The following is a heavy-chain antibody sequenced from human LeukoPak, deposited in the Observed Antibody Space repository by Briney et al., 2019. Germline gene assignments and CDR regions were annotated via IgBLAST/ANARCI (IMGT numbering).Heavy chain of an antibody. D-gene: IGHD6-19*01. CDR3: AREGAVARDWFDP. Sequence: ASVKVSCKASGYTFTGYYMHWARQAPGQGLEWMGWINPNSGGTNYAQKFQGRVTMTRDTSISTAYMELSRLRSDDTAVYYCAREGAVARDWFDPWGQGTLVTVSS. V-gene: IGHV1-2*02. CDR1: GYTFTGYY. CDR2: INPNSGGT. J-gene: IGHJ5*02.